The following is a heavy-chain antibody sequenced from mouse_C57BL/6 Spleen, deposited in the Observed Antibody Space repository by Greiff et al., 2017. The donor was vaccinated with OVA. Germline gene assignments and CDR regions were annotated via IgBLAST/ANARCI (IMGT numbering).Heavy chain of an antibody. J-gene: IGHJ3*01. Sequence: EVKLVESGGDLVKPGGSLKLSCAASGFTFSSYGMSWVRQTPDKRLEWVATISSGGSYTYYPDSVKGRFTSSRDNAKNTLYLQMSSLKSEDTAMYYCARHDDDYDGAYWGQGTLVTVSA. CDR2: ISSGGSYT. CDR1: GFTFSSYG. V-gene: IGHV5-6*01. CDR3: ARHDDDYDGAY. D-gene: IGHD2-4*01.